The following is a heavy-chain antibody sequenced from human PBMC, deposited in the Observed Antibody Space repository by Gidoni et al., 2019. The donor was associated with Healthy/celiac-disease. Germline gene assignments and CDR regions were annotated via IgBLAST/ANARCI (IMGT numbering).Heavy chain of an antibody. CDR3: GRGQYDFWSGYQYYYYYGMDV. Sequence: EVQLVESGGGLVKPGGSLRLSCAASGFTFSSYSMNWVRQAPGKGLEWVSSISSSSSYIYYADSVKGRFTISRDNAKNSLYLQMNSLRAEDTAVYYCGRGQYDFWSGYQYYYYYGMDVWGQGTTVTVSS. CDR1: GFTFSSYS. V-gene: IGHV3-21*01. CDR2: ISSSSSYI. D-gene: IGHD3-3*01. J-gene: IGHJ6*02.